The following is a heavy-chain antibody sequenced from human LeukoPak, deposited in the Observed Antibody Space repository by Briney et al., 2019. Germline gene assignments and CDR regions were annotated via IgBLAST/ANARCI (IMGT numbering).Heavy chain of an antibody. Sequence: GASVKVSCKASGYTFTGYYMHWVRQAPGQGLEWMGWINPNSGGTNYAQKFQGRVTMTRDTSISTAYMELSRLRSDDTAVYYCARDPGYRGESGWFDPWGQGTLVTVSS. CDR2: INPNSGGT. CDR3: ARDPGYRGESGWFDP. D-gene: IGHD5-18*01. V-gene: IGHV1-2*02. CDR1: GYTFTGYY. J-gene: IGHJ5*02.